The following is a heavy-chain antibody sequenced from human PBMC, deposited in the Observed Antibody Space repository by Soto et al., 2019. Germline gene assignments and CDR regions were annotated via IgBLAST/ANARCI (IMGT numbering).Heavy chain of an antibody. CDR3: AAMAYKFYYDSSGYNWFDP. CDR1: GYTFTNYD. D-gene: IGHD3-22*01. V-gene: IGHV1-58*02. Sequence: SVKVSCKASGYTFTNYDINWVRQARGQRLEWIGWIVVGSGNTNYAQKFQERVTITRDMSTSTAYMELSSLRSEDTAVYYCAAMAYKFYYDSSGYNWFDPWGQGTLVTVSS. CDR2: IVVGSGNT. J-gene: IGHJ5*02.